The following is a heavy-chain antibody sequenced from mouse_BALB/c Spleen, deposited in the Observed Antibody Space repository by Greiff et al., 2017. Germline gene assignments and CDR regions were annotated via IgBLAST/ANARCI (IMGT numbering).Heavy chain of an antibody. Sequence: EVQLQQSGPGLVKPSQSLSLTCTVTGYSITSDYAWNWIRQFPGNKLEWMGYISYSGSTSYNPSLKSRISITRDTSKNQFFLQLNSVTTEDTATYYGARSGAPFPAWFAYWGQGTLVTVSA. CDR1: GYSITSDYA. J-gene: IGHJ3*01. CDR2: ISYSGST. V-gene: IGHV3-2*02. D-gene: IGHD3-2*02. CDR3: ARSGAPFPAWFAY.